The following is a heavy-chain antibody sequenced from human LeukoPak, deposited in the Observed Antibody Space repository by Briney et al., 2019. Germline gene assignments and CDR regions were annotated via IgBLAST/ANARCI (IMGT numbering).Heavy chain of an antibody. CDR3: ARDPPFWAFDI. D-gene: IGHD3-3*01. J-gene: IGHJ3*02. V-gene: IGHV4-34*01. CDR2: INHSGST. CDR1: GGSFSGSY. Sequence: PSQTPSLTCAVYGGSFSGSYWSWVRQPPGKGLEWIGEINHSGSTNYNPSLKSRVIMSLDTSKNQFSLNLSSVTAADTAVYYCARDPPFWAFDIWGQGTMVTVSS.